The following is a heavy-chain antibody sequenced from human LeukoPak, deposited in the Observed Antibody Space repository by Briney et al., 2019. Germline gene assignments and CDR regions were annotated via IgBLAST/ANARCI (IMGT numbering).Heavy chain of an antibody. CDR3: AKAPGHGETYLHNWLDP. D-gene: IGHD2-21*01. CDR1: GFTFSSYA. V-gene: IGHV3-23*01. J-gene: IGHJ5*02. Sequence: PGGSLRLSCAASGFTFSSYAMSWVRQAPGKGLEWLSSISGSGGGTHYADSVKGRFTISRDNSKNTLYLQMNSLRAEDTAVYYCAKAPGHGETYLHNWLDPWGQGTLVTVSS. CDR2: ISGSGGGT.